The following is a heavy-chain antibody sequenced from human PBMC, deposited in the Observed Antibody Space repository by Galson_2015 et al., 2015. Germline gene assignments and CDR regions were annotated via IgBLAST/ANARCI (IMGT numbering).Heavy chain of an antibody. CDR1: GFTFSTYA. CDR2: ISGSGGWA. D-gene: IGHD3-10*01. J-gene: IGHJ4*02. V-gene: IGHV3-23*01. Sequence: SLRLSCAASGFTFSTYAMSWVRQAPGKGLECVSLISGSGGWAYYADSVKGRFTISRDNSKNTLYLQMNSLRAEDTAVYYWAKDLRRDYGSGSLPDYWGQGTLVTVSS. CDR3: AKDLRRDYGSGSLPDY.